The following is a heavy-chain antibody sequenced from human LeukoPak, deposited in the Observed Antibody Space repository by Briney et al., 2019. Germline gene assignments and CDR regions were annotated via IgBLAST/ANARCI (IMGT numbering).Heavy chain of an antibody. CDR3: ARVTTWYFDL. D-gene: IGHD1-1*01. Sequence: GGSLGLSCAASRFTFSNFDMHWVRQRTGKGLEWVSGIGTTGDTYYLGSVKGRFTISRENAKNSLYLQMNSLRAEDTAVYYCARVTTWYFDLWGRGTLVTVSS. CDR2: IGTTGDT. J-gene: IGHJ2*01. V-gene: IGHV3-13*01. CDR1: RFTFSNFD.